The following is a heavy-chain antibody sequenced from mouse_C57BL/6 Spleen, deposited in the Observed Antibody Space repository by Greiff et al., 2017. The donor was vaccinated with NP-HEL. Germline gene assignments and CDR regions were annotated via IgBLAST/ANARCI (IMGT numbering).Heavy chain of an antibody. Sequence: QVQLQQPGAELVRPGTSVKLSCKASGYTFTSYWMHWVKQRPGQGLEWIGVIDPSDSYTNYNQKFKGKATLTVDTSSSTAYMQLSSLTSEDSAVYYCARGDYGSRTSYWGQGTTLTVSS. CDR2: IDPSDSYT. CDR1: GYTFTSYW. CDR3: ARGDYGSRTSY. V-gene: IGHV1-59*01. J-gene: IGHJ2*01. D-gene: IGHD1-1*01.